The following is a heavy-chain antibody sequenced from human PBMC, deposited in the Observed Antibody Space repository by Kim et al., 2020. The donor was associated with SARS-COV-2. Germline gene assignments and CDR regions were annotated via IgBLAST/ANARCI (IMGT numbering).Heavy chain of an antibody. CDR2: ISYDGSNK. V-gene: IGHV3-30*18. Sequence: GGSLRLSCAASGFTFSSYGMHWVRQAPGKGLEWVAVISYDGSNKYYADSVKGRFTISRDNSKNTLYLQMNSLRAEDTAVYYCAKDTQYRALWFGEVGDYWGQGTLVTVSS. D-gene: IGHD3-10*01. CDR1: GFTFSSYG. J-gene: IGHJ4*02. CDR3: AKDTQYRALWFGEVGDY.